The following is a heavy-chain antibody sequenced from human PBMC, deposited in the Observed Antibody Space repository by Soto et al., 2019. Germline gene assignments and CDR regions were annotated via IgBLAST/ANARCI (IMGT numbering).Heavy chain of an antibody. D-gene: IGHD4-17*01. CDR3: AKEIWMRYGVGGEAFDI. Sequence: QVQLVDSGGGVVQPGRSLRLSCTGSGFTFSNYAMHWVRQAPGKGLEWVAIISHDESNKYYAASVKDRFTISRDNSKNTLYLQMNSLGAEDTAVYYCAKEIWMRYGVGGEAFDIWGQGTMVTVSS. CDR1: GFTFSNYA. CDR2: ISHDESNK. J-gene: IGHJ3*02. V-gene: IGHV3-30*18.